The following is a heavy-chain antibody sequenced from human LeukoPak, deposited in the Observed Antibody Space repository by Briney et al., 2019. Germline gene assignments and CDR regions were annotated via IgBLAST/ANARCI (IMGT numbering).Heavy chain of an antibody. CDR2: ISYDGSNK. D-gene: IGHD6-13*01. CDR3: AKDMYSSSWYYFDY. J-gene: IGHJ4*02. CDR1: GFTFSSYG. V-gene: IGHV3-30*18. Sequence: GGSLRLSCAASGFTFSSYGMHWVRQAPGKGLEWVAVISYDGSNKYYADSVKGRFTISRDNSKNTLYLQMNSLRVEDTAVYYCAKDMYSSSWYYFDYWGQGTLVTVSS.